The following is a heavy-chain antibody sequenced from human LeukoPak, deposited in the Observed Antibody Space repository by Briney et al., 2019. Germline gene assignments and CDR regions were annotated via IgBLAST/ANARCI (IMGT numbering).Heavy chain of an antibody. Sequence: PGGSLRLSCAASGFTFNNYAMSWVCQAPGKGLEWVSTISGSGGRTYYADSVKGRFPISRDNSKNTLFLQMNSLRAEDTAVYYCAKGLYYYDSSGYYFSGGQGILVTVSS. CDR2: ISGSGGRT. J-gene: IGHJ4*02. V-gene: IGHV3-23*01. CDR3: AKGLYYYDSSGYYFS. CDR1: GFTFNNYA. D-gene: IGHD3-22*01.